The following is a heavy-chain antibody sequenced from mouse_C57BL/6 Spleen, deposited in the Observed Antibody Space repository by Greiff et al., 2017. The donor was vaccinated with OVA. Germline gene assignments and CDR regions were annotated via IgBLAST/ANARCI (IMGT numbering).Heavy chain of an antibody. J-gene: IGHJ4*01. CDR1: GYAFSSSW. Sequence: QVQLQQSGPELVTPGASVKISCKASGYAFSSSWMNWVKQRPGKGLEWIGRIYPGDGDTNYNGKFKGKATLTADKSSSTAYMQLSSLTSEDSAVYFCARWGYDYDFYAMDYWGQGTSVTVSS. CDR3: ARWGYDYDFYAMDY. D-gene: IGHD2-4*01. V-gene: IGHV1-82*01. CDR2: IYPGDGDT.